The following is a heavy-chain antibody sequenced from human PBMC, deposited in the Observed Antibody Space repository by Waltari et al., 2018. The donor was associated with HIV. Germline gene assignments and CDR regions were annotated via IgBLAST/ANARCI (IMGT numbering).Heavy chain of an antibody. CDR1: GFTFGDYA. D-gene: IGHD1-26*01. Sequence: EVQLVESGGGLVQPGRSLRLSCTASGFTFGDYAMSWVRQAPGTGLEWVGFIRSRAYGGTTKNAASVKGRFTISRDDSKSIAYLQMNSLKTEDTAVYYCTRGGIGDSGSYYPPPHFDYWGQGTLVTVSS. CDR3: TRGGIGDSGSYYPPPHFDY. V-gene: IGHV3-49*04. J-gene: IGHJ4*02. CDR2: IRSRAYGGTT.